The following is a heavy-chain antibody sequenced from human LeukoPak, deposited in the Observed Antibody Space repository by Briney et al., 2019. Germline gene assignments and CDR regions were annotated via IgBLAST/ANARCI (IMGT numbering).Heavy chain of an antibody. CDR1: GFTFSSYA. V-gene: IGHV3-23*01. D-gene: IGHD6-19*01. Sequence: PGGSLRLSCAASGFTFSSYAMSWVRQTPGKGLEWVSDISGSGGSTYYADSVKGRLAISRDNSKNTLYLQMNSLRAEDTAVYYCARSSGWFGDAFDIWGQGTMVTLSS. CDR3: ARSSGWFGDAFDI. J-gene: IGHJ3*02. CDR2: ISGSGGST.